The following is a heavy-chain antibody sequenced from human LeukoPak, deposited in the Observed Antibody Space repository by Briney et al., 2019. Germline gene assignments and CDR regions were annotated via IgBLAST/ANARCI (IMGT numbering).Heavy chain of an antibody. Sequence: SGTLSLTCAVYGGSFSGYYWSWIRQPPGKGLEWIGEINHSGSTNYNPSLKSRVTISVDTSKNQFSLKLSSVTAADMAAYYCARGLSGSYRPARDYWGQGTLVTVSS. CDR3: ARGLSGSYRPARDY. CDR2: INHSGST. V-gene: IGHV4-34*01. J-gene: IGHJ4*02. CDR1: GGSFSGYY. D-gene: IGHD1-26*01.